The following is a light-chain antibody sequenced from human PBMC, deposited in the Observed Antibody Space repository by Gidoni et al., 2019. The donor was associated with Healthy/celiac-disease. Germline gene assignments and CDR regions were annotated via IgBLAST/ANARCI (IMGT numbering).Light chain of an antibody. CDR2: GNS. CDR3: QSYDSSLSVVV. Sequence: QSVLTPPPSVSGAPRPRVTISCTGSSSNIGAGYDVHWYQQLPGTAPKLLIYGNSNRPSGVPDRFSGSKSGTSASLAITGLQAEDEADYYCQSYDSSLSVVVFGGGTKLTVL. V-gene: IGLV1-40*01. CDR1: SSNIGAGYD. J-gene: IGLJ2*01.